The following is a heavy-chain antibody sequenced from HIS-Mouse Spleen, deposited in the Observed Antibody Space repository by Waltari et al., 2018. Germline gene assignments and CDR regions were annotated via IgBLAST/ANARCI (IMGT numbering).Heavy chain of an antibody. Sequence: QVQLVESGGGVVQPGRSLRLSCAASGFTFSSYAMHWVRQAPGKGLEWVAVISYDGSNKYYADSVKGRFTISRDNSKNTLYLQMDSLRAEDTAVYYCAREYRLRWDSLREKDYWGQGTLVTVSS. D-gene: IGHD4-17*01. CDR2: ISYDGSNK. CDR3: AREYRLRWDSLREKDY. CDR1: GFTFSSYA. V-gene: IGHV3-30*04. J-gene: IGHJ4*02.